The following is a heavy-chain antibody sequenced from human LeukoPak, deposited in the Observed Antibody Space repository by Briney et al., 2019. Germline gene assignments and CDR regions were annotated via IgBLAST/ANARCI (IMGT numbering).Heavy chain of an antibody. V-gene: IGHV3-13*01. CDR2: VGIAADT. CDR1: GFTFSDHA. D-gene: IGHD1-26*01. J-gene: IGHJ4*02. Sequence: GGSLRLSCAASGFTFSDHAMHWVRQATGKGLERVSAVGIAADTFYPGSVKGRFTISRENAKNSLYLQMNNLRVEDTAVYYCVRQKKSHGNFDYWGQGTLVTVSS. CDR3: VRQKKSHGNFDY.